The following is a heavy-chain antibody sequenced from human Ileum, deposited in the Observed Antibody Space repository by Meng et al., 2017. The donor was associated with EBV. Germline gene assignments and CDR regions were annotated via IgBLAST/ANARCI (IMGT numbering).Heavy chain of an antibody. CDR1: GFTFSSYG. D-gene: IGHD1-7*01. V-gene: IGHV3-33*01. CDR2: IWYDGSNK. J-gene: IGHJ5*02. Sequence: QVQVVGPGAVVVQPAMSLTRSGAASGFTFSSYGLHWVRQAPGKGLEWVAVIWYDGSNKYYADSVKGRFTISRDNSKNTLYLQMNSLRAEDTAVYYCARDALELRGFDPWGQGTLVTVSS. CDR3: ARDALELRGFDP.